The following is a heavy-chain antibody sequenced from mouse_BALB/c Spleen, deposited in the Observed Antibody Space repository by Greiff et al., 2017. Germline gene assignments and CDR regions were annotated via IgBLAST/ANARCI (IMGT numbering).Heavy chain of an antibody. CDR2: ISYSGST. CDR3: ARNYYGNSAWFAY. Sequence: EVKLQESGPGLVKPSQSLSLTCTVTGYSITSDYAWNWIRQFPGNKLEWMGYISYSGSTSYNPSLKSRISITRDTSKNQFFLQLNSVTTEDTATYYCARNYYGNSAWFAYWGQGTLVTVSA. D-gene: IGHD2-1*01. V-gene: IGHV3-2*02. J-gene: IGHJ3*01. CDR1: GYSITSDYA.